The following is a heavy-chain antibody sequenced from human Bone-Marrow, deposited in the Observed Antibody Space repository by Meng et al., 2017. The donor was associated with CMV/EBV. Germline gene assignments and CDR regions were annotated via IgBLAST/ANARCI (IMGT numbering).Heavy chain of an antibody. CDR3: ARSLGAVYYYYGMDV. D-gene: IGHD4/OR15-4a*01. CDR1: GFTFSSYW. Sequence: GGSLRLSCAASGFTFSSYWMHWVRQAPGKGLVWVSRINSDGSSTSYADSVKGRFTISRDNAKNTLYLQMNSLRAEDTAVYYCARSLGAVYYYYGMDVWGQGTTVTVSS. CDR2: INSDGSST. J-gene: IGHJ6*02. V-gene: IGHV3-74*01.